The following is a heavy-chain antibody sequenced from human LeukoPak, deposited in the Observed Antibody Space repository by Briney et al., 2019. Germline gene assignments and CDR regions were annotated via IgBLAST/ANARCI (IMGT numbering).Heavy chain of an antibody. V-gene: IGHV4-34*01. CDR2: INHSGST. CDR3: ARGRVAATSVTSY. J-gene: IGHJ4*02. Sequence: SETLSLTCAVYGGSFSGYYWSWIRQPPGKGLEWIGEINHSGSTNYNPSLKSRVTISIDTSNNHYSLKLSSVAAADTAVYYCARGRVAATSVTSYWGQGTLVTVSS. CDR1: GGSFSGYY. D-gene: IGHD2-15*01.